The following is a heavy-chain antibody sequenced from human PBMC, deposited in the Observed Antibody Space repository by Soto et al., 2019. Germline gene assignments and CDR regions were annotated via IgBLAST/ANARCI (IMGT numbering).Heavy chain of an antibody. V-gene: IGHV4-59*01. Sequence: PSETLSLTCTVSGGSISSYYWSWIRQPPGKGLEWIGYIYYSGSTNYNPSLKSRVTISVDTSKNQFSLKLSSVTAADTAVYYFAREGYSSGYYYYYGMDVWGQGTTVTVSS. CDR2: IYYSGST. D-gene: IGHD3-22*01. CDR3: AREGYSSGYYYYYGMDV. CDR1: GGSISSYY. J-gene: IGHJ6*02.